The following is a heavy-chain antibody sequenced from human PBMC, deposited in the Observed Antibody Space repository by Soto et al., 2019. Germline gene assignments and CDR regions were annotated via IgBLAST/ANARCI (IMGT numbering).Heavy chain of an antibody. Sequence: SGGSLRLSCAASGFTFSNAWMNWVRQAPGKGLEWVGRIKSKTDGGTTDYAAPVKGRFTISRDDSKNTLYLQMNSLKTEDTAVYYCTTDLIQLWLEVYGMDVWGQGTTVTVSS. CDR2: IKSKTDGGTT. CDR1: GFTFSNAW. D-gene: IGHD5-18*01. CDR3: TTDLIQLWLEVYGMDV. V-gene: IGHV3-15*07. J-gene: IGHJ6*02.